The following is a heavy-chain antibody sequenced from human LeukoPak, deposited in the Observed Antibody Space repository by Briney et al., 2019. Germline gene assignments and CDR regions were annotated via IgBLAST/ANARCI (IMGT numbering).Heavy chain of an antibody. CDR2: INPNSGGT. J-gene: IGHJ4*02. Sequence: ASVKVSCKASGYTFTGYYMHWVRRAPGQGLEWMGRINPNSGGTNYAQKFQGRVTMTRDTSISTAYMELSRLRSDDTAVYYCARSPGPVYFDWLPRVDYFDYWGQGTLVTVSS. CDR3: ARSPGPVYFDWLPRVDYFDY. D-gene: IGHD3-9*01. CDR1: GYTFTGYY. V-gene: IGHV1-2*06.